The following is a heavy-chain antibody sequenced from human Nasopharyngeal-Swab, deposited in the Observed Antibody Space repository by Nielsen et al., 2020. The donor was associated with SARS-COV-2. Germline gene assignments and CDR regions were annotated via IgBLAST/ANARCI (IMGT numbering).Heavy chain of an antibody. J-gene: IGHJ4*02. CDR1: GGSISSSSYY. V-gene: IGHV4-39*01. D-gene: IGHD6-19*01. Sequence: GSLRLSCTVSGGSISSSSYYWGWIRQPPGKGLEWIGSIYYSGSTYYNPSLKSRVTISVDTSKNQFSLKLSPVTAADTAVYYCARPLYSSGWYPGYWGQGTLVTVSS. CDR2: IYYSGST. CDR3: ARPLYSSGWYPGY.